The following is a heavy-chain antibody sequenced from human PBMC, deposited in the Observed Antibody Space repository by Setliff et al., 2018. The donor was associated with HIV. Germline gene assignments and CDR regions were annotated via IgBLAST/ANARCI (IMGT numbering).Heavy chain of an antibody. CDR1: GFTFSDHY. V-gene: IGHV3-11*05. D-gene: IGHD2-21*02. CDR2: ISESGDYS. J-gene: IGHJ3*01. Sequence: PGGSLRLSCAASGFTFSDHYMNWVRQAPGKGLEWVSYISESGDYSNYADSVRGRFTISRANAKNLRYLQMSSLRADDTAVYYCAREVTSFEAFDLWGQGTMVTVSS. CDR3: AREVTSFEAFDL.